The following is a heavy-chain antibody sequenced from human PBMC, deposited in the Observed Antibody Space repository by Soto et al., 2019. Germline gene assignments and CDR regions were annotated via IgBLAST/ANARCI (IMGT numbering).Heavy chain of an antibody. CDR3: ARAAKRYFDY. V-gene: IGHV1-69*06. Sequence: QVQLVQSGAEVKKPGSSVKVSSKTSGVTFNTFAISWVRQAPGQGLEYMGGIIPVLGPANYAQRFQGRVTITADKSTSTAYLELTNLTSEDTAVYYCARAAKRYFDYWGQGTLVTVSS. CDR2: IIPVLGPA. J-gene: IGHJ4*02. CDR1: GVTFNTFA.